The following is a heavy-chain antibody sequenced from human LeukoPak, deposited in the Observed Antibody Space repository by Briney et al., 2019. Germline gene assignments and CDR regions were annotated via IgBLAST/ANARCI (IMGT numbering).Heavy chain of an antibody. CDR3: ARQGSLGTSGYNY. J-gene: IGHJ4*02. Sequence: SETLSLTCTVSGGSISSSSYYWGWIRQPPGKGLEWIGSIYYSGSTYYNPSLKSRVTISVDTSKNQFSLKLSSVTAADTAVYYCARQGSLGTSGYNYWGQGTLVTVSS. D-gene: IGHD3-22*01. CDR2: IYYSGST. V-gene: IGHV4-39*01. CDR1: GGSISSSSYY.